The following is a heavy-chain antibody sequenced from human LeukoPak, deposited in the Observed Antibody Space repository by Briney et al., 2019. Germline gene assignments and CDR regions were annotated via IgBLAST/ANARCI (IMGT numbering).Heavy chain of an antibody. Sequence: SVKVSCKASGGTLSSYAISWVRQAPGQGLEWMGGIIPIFGTANYAQKFQGRVTITADESTSTAYMELSSLRSEDTAVYYCARKPTMVRGVIDGPYYYYGMDVWGQGTTVTVSS. CDR1: GGTLSSYA. D-gene: IGHD3-10*01. J-gene: IGHJ6*02. V-gene: IGHV1-69*13. CDR3: ARKPTMVRGVIDGPYYYYGMDV. CDR2: IIPIFGTA.